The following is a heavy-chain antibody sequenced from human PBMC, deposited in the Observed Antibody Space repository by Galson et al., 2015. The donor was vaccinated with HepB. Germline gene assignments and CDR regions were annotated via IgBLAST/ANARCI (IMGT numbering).Heavy chain of an antibody. D-gene: IGHD2/OR15-2a*01. CDR1: GFTFNNAW. V-gene: IGHV3-15*04. CDR2: IESESDGGTT. J-gene: IGHJ4*02. Sequence: SLRLSCAASGFTFNNAWMSWVRQAPGKGLEWVGRIESESDGGTTDYAAPVKGRFTISRDDSKNTLYLQMNSLKSEDTAVYYCATAPGFYDWAPFDYWGPGTLVTVSS. CDR3: ATAPGFYDWAPFDY.